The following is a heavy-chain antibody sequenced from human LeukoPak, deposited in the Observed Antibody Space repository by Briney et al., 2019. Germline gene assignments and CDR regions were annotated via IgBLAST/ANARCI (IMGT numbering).Heavy chain of an antibody. D-gene: IGHD4-17*01. J-gene: IGHJ4*02. CDR2: IIPIFGTA. V-gene: IGHV1-69*05. CDR1: GGTFSSYA. Sequence: SVKVSCKASGGTFSSYAISWVRQAPGQGPEWMGGIIPIFGTANYAQKFQGRVTITTDESTSTAYMELSSLRSEDTAVYYCARAGEQIGYYFDYWGQGTLATVSS. CDR3: ARAGEQIGYYFDY.